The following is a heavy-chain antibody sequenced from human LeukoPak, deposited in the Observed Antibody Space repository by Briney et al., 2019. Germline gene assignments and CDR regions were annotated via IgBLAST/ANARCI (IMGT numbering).Heavy chain of an antibody. D-gene: IGHD5-12*01. CDR1: GGTFSSYA. CDR3: ARDRTPDSGYDPYFDY. CDR2: IIPIFGTS. V-gene: IGHV1-69*01. J-gene: IGHJ4*02. Sequence: SVKVSCKASGGTFSSYAISWVRQAPGQGLEWMGGIIPIFGTSNYAQKFQGRVTITADESTSTAYMELSSLRSEDTAVYYCARDRTPDSGYDPYFDYWGQGTLVTVSS.